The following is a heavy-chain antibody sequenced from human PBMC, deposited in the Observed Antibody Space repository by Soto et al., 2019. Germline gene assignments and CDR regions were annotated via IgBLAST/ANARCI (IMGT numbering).Heavy chain of an antibody. V-gene: IGHV5-51*01. J-gene: IGHJ4*02. CDR3: ATFFGTTSLSWLGYFDY. D-gene: IGHD3-3*01. CDR2: IYPGDSDT. Sequence: LGESLKISCKGSGYSFTSYWIGWVRQMPGKGLEWMGIIYPGDSDTRYSPSFQGQVTISADKSISTAYLQWSSLKASDTAMYYCATFFGTTSLSWLGYFDYWGQGTLVTVSS. CDR1: GYSFTSYW.